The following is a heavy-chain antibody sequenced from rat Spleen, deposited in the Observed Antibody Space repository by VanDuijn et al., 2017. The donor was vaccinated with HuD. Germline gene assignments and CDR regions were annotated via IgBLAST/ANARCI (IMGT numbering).Heavy chain of an antibody. D-gene: IGHD4-3*01. CDR3: ANAEFGVGWFAY. V-gene: IGHV5S10*01. CDR2: IIYDGSNNS. Sequence: EVQLVESGGGVVQPGRSLKVYCAASGFTFSDYNMAWVRQAPKKGLEWVATIIYDGSNNSYYPDSVKGRFTISRDNAKNTLYLQMDSLRSEDTATYYCANAEFGVGWFAYWGQGTLVTVSS. J-gene: IGHJ3*01. CDR1: GFTFSDYN.